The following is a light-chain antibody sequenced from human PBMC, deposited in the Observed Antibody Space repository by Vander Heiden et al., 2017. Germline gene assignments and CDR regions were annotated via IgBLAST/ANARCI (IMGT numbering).Light chain of an antibody. Sequence: DIQKTQSPSSLSASVVDRVTITCQASQDISNYLNWYQQKPGKAPKLLIYDASNLETGVPSRFSGSGSGTDFTFTISSLQPEDIATYYCQQYDNLPLTFGPGTKVDIK. CDR1: QDISNY. CDR2: DAS. CDR3: QQYDNLPLT. V-gene: IGKV1-33*01. J-gene: IGKJ3*01.